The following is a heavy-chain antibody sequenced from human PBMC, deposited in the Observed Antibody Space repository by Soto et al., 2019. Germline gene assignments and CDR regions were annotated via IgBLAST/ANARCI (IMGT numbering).Heavy chain of an antibody. CDR1: GFTFRSYG. D-gene: IGHD6-13*01. J-gene: IGHJ4*02. CDR2: ISGSGGVT. CDR3: AKGGVAAARGYFDY. Sequence: PGGSLRLSCAASGFTFRSYGLSWVRQAPGKGLEWVSDISGSGGVTNYADSVKGRFTISRDNSNNTLSLQMDSLRAEDTAVYYCAKGGVAAARGYFDYWGQGTRVTVSS. V-gene: IGHV3-23*01.